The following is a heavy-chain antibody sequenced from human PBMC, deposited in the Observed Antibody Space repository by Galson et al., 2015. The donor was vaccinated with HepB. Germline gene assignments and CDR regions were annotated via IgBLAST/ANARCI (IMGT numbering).Heavy chain of an antibody. CDR1: GFIFRHHA. D-gene: IGHD3-16*01. CDR3: VKEGSWFGGDWFDP. Sequence: SMRLSCAGSGFIFRHHAMAWIRQAPGKGLEWVSGINGRGSTRSYSDAVKGRFSISRDNSKDTVFLQLDHLRVEDTAVYYCVKEGSWFGGDWFDPWGQGALVTVS. J-gene: IGHJ5*02. V-gene: IGHV3-23*01. CDR2: INGRGSTR.